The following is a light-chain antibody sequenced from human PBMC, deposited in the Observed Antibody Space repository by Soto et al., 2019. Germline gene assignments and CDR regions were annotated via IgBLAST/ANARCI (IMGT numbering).Light chain of an antibody. CDR3: QHYDGSPLT. Sequence: EVALTQSPGTLSLSPGERGTLSCRASQSISSVHLVWYQQKPGQAPRLLIYGASSRATGIPDRFSGSGSGTDFTLTISRLEPEDFAVYYCQHYDGSPLTFGGGTKVELK. CDR1: QSISSVH. J-gene: IGKJ4*01. V-gene: IGKV3-20*01. CDR2: GAS.